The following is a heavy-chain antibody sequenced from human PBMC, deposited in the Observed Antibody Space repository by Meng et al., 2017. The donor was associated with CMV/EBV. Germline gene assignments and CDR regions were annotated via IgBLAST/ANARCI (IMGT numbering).Heavy chain of an antibody. CDR1: GGSFGGYY. V-gene: IGHV4-34*01. CDR2: INHSGST. CDR3: ASSLTYPDY. D-gene: IGHD2-15*01. J-gene: IGHJ4*02. Sequence: QVQRQPWGAGLLKPSETLSLTGAVYGGSFGGYYWSWIRQPPGKGLEWIGEINHSGSTNYNPSLKSRVTISVDTSKNQFSLKLSSVTAADTAVYYCASSLTYPDYWGQGTLVTVSS.